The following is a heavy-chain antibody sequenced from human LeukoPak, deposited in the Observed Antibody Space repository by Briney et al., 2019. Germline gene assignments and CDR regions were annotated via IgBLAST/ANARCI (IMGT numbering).Heavy chain of an antibody. Sequence: GGSLRLSCAASGFTFSSYSMNWVRQAPGKGLEWVSYISSSSSTIYYADSVKGRFTISRDNAKNSLYLQMNSLRAEDTAVYYCARAHDGWYLDYWGQGTLVTVSS. J-gene: IGHJ4*02. CDR3: ARAHDGWYLDY. CDR2: ISSSSSTI. D-gene: IGHD5-24*01. V-gene: IGHV3-48*01. CDR1: GFTFSSYS.